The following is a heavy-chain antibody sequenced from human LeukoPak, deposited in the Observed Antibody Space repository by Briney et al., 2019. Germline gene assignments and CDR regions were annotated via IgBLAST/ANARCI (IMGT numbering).Heavy chain of an antibody. CDR2: IYYSGST. CDR3: ARQGGGYDILTGYVPSNWFDP. V-gene: IGHV4-39*01. J-gene: IGHJ5*02. CDR1: GGSISSSSYY. D-gene: IGHD3-9*01. Sequence: SETLPLTCTVSGGSISSSSYYWGWIRQPPGKGLEWIGSIYYSGSTYYNPSLKSRVTISVDTSKNQFSLKLSSVTAADTAVYYCARQGGGYDILTGYVPSNWFDPWGQGTLVTVSS.